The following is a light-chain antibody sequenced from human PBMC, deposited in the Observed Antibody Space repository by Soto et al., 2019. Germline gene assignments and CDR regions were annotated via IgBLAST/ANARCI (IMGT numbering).Light chain of an antibody. J-gene: IGKJ5*01. CDR2: GAS. CDR1: QSINRY. CDR3: QQGGNWPLT. Sequence: EIVMTQSPASLSVSPRETATLSCRASQSINRYLAWYQHKPGQAPRLLIHGASSRASGIPARFSGSGSGTDFTLTISSLEPEDFAVYYCQQGGNWPLTFGQGTRLEIK. V-gene: IGKV3-11*01.